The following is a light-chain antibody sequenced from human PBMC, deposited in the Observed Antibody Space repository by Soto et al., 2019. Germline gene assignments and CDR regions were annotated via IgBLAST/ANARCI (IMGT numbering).Light chain of an antibody. CDR2: DVT. Sequence: QSALTQPRSVSGSPGQSVTISCTGTSSDVGGYNHVSWYQQYPGKAPRPMIYDVTERPSGVPDRFSGSKSGNTASLTISGLQAEDEADYYCCSDAGSSPVVFGGATKLTVL. CDR1: SSDVGGYNH. J-gene: IGLJ2*01. CDR3: CSDAGSSPVV. V-gene: IGLV2-11*01.